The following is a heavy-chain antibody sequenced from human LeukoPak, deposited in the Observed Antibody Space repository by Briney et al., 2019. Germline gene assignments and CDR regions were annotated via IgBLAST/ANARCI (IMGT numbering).Heavy chain of an antibody. Sequence: PGESLRLSCAASGFTFSDYYMSWIRQAPGKGLEWVSYISSSGSTLYYADSVKGRFTISRDNAKNSLYLQMNSLRAEDTAVYYCARDGGIVVVPAAMDYWGQGTLVTVSS. CDR2: ISSSGSTL. CDR1: GFTFSDYY. J-gene: IGHJ4*02. CDR3: ARDGGIVVVPAAMDY. D-gene: IGHD2-2*01. V-gene: IGHV3-11*01.